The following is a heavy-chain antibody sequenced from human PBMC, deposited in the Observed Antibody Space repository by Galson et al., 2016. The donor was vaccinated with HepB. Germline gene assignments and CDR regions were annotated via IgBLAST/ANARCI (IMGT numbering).Heavy chain of an antibody. CDR3: AHRYRRLGATLFDS. CDR1: GFSLRNNGEG. J-gene: IGHJ4*02. CDR2: IYWDDNR. Sequence: PALVKPTQTLTLTCTFSGFSLRNNGEGVGWIRQPPGKALEWVAVIYWDDNRRYSPSLKTRLTITKDTSKNEVVLTMTNMAPVDTATSYCAHRYRRLGATLFDSWGQGALVTVSS. D-gene: IGHD1-26*01. V-gene: IGHV2-5*02.